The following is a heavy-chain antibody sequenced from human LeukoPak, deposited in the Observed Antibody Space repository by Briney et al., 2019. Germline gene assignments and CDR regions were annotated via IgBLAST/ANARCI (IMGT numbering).Heavy chain of an antibody. CDR3: AKDLGGVTPYYYYYMDV. CDR1: GFTFSSYA. J-gene: IGHJ6*03. Sequence: GGSLRLSCAASGFTFSSYAMSWVRQAPGKGLEWVSAISGSGGSTYYADSVKGRFTISRDSSKNTLYLQMNSLRAEDTAVYYCAKDLGGVTPYYYYYMDVWGKGTTVTVSS. V-gene: IGHV3-23*01. CDR2: ISGSGGST. D-gene: IGHD2-8*01.